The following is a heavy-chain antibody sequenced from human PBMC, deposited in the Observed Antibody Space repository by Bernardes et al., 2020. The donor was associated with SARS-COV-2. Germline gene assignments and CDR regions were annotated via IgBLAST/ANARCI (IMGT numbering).Heavy chain of an antibody. J-gene: IGHJ4*02. CDR1: GFTFSTYW. CDR3: ARDGDGYFDY. V-gene: IGHV3-7*01. D-gene: IGHD2-21*01. Sequence: RGSLRLSCAASGFTFSTYWMTWVRQAPGKGLEWVANIKGAASDKYYVDSVKGRFTISRDNAKSSLYRQMNSLRAEDTAVYFCARDGDGYFDYWSQGILVTVSS. CDR2: IKGAASDK.